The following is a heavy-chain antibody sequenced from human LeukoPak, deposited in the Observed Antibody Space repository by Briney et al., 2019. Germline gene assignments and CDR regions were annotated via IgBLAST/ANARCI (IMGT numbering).Heavy chain of an antibody. J-gene: IGHJ1*01. V-gene: IGHV3-23*01. CDR3: AKTMYYYDSSGYYYFQH. Sequence: GGSLRLSCTVSGFTFSSYAMSWVRQAPGKGLAWVSAISGSGRSTYYADSVKGRFTISRDNSKNTLYLQMNSLRAEETAVYYCAKTMYYYDSSGYYYFQHWGQGTLVTVSS. CDR2: ISGSGRST. D-gene: IGHD3-22*01. CDR1: GFTFSSYA.